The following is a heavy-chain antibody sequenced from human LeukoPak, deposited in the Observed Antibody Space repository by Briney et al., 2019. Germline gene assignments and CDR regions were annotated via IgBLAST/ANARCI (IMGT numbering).Heavy chain of an antibody. J-gene: IGHJ4*02. Sequence: RIYHSGSTYYHPSLKSRVTISVDTSKNQFSLKLSSVTAADTAVYYCARLSPEYYYDSSGYPNIWGQGTLVTVSS. CDR3: ARLSPEYYYDSSGYPNI. CDR2: IYHSGST. D-gene: IGHD3-22*01. V-gene: IGHV4-38-2*01.